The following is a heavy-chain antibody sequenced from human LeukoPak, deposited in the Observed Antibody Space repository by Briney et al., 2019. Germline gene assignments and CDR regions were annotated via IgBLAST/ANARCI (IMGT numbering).Heavy chain of an antibody. CDR2: ISGSGGST. D-gene: IGHD3-10*01. CDR1: GFTFSSYA. V-gene: IGHV3-23*01. Sequence: GGSLRLSCAASGFTFSSYAMSWVRQAPGKGLEWVSAISGSGGSTYYADSVKGRFTISRDNSKNTLYLQMNSLRAEDTAVYYCARSDVLLWFGEPNYGMDVWGQGTTVTVSS. CDR3: ARSDVLLWFGEPNYGMDV. J-gene: IGHJ6*02.